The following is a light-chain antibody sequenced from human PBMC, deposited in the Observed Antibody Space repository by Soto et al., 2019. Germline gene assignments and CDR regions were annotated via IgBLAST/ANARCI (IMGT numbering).Light chain of an antibody. CDR1: QSISSN. V-gene: IGKV3-15*01. CDR3: QQYNNWPIT. CDR2: GAS. J-gene: IGKJ5*01. Sequence: EIVLTQSPATLSLSPGERATLSCRASQSISSNLAWYQQKPGQAPRLLIYGASTRATAIPVRFSGSGSGTEFTLTISSLQSEDFAVYYCQQYNNWPITFGQGTRLEIK.